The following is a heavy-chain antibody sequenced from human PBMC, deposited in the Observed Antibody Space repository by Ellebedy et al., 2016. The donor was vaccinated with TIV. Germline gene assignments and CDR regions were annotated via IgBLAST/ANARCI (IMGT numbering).Heavy chain of an antibody. V-gene: IGHV4-59*02. CDR3: ARDLNPDGFEI. CDR2: IHYSGNT. CDR1: GDSVSSYY. Sequence: SETLSLTCSVSGDSVSSYYWSWIRQPPGEGLEWIGYIHYSGNTYYNPSLKIRFTISIDTLKNHFCLKLSAVTAAETAVYYCARDLNPDGFEIWGQGTVATVSS. J-gene: IGHJ3*02.